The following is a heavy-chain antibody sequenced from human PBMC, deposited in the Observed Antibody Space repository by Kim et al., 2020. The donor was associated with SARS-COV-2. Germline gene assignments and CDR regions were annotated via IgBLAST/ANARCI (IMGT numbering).Heavy chain of an antibody. D-gene: IGHD6-13*01. CDR1: GDSVSSNSAA. Sequence: SQTLSLTCAISGDSVSSNSAAWNWIRQSPSRGLEWLGRTYYRSKWYNDYAVSVKSRITINPDTSKNQFSLQLNSVTPEDTAVYYCARDHLLAAAYHYYYYYGMDVWGQGTTVTVSS. CDR3: ARDHLLAAAYHYYYYYGMDV. CDR2: TYYRSKWYN. V-gene: IGHV6-1*01. J-gene: IGHJ6*02.